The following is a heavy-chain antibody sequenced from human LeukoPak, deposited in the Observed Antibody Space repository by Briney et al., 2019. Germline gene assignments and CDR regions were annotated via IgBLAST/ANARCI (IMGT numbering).Heavy chain of an antibody. CDR2: IYDTGAT. J-gene: IGHJ4*02. V-gene: IGHV4-59*08. Sequence: SEALSLTCTVSGGSISGYYWSWIRQPPGKRLKWIGYIYDTGATNYNPSLKSRFTISVDTSKNQFSLKLSSVTAADTAVYYCARLHYDSSGYYLLWWGQGTLVTVSS. CDR1: GGSISGYY. CDR3: ARLHYDSSGYYLLW. D-gene: IGHD3-22*01.